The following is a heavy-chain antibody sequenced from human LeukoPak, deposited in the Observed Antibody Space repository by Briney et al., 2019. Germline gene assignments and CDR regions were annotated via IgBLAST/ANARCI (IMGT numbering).Heavy chain of an antibody. CDR3: TRRGSYFDS. Sequence: PGRSLRLSCTASGFTFRNYEMSWVRQAPGKGLEWVGFIRSKAYGGTTEYAASVNGRFSISRGDSKTIAHLQMNSLKTEDTAVYYCTRRGSYFDSWGQGTLVTVSS. J-gene: IGHJ4*02. CDR2: IRSKAYGGTT. CDR1: GFTFRNYE. D-gene: IGHD1-26*01. V-gene: IGHV3-49*04.